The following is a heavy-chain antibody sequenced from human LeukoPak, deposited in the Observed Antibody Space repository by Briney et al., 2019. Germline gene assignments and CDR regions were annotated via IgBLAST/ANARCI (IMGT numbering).Heavy chain of an antibody. CDR2: ICYDGSTK. CDR1: GFTFSSYG. Sequence: PGGSLRLSCAASGFTFSSYGMHWVRQAPGKGLEWVAVICYDGSTKYYADSVRGRFTISRDSSKNTLYLQMKSLRPEDTAVDYYSRDDYGSGNYYTSFDPWGQGTLVTVSS. J-gene: IGHJ5*02. V-gene: IGHV3-33*01. D-gene: IGHD3-10*01. CDR3: SRDDYGSGNYYTSFDP.